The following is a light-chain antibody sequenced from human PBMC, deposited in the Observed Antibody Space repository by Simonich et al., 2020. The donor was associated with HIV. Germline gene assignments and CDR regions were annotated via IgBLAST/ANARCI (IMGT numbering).Light chain of an antibody. CDR3: QQANSFPFT. CDR1: QSVTSY. J-gene: IGKJ3*01. V-gene: IGKV3-11*01. Sequence: EIVLTQFPATRSLSPGERATLSCRASQSVTSYLAWDPQKPGQAPRLLIYDASNRATGIPARFSGSGSGTDFTLTISSLQPEDFATYYCQQANSFPFTFGPGTKVDIK. CDR2: DAS.